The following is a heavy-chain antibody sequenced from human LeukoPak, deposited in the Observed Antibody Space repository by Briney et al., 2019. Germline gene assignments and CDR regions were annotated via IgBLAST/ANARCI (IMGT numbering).Heavy chain of an antibody. CDR2: IKQDGSEK. J-gene: IGHJ4*02. D-gene: IGHD3-22*01. CDR1: GFTFSSYW. V-gene: IGHV3-7*01. Sequence: PGGSLRLSCAASGFTFSSYWMSWVRQAPGKGLEWVANIKQDGSEKYYADSVKGRFTISRDNAKNSLYLQMNSLRAEDTAVYYCARDVKAYYYDSSGYYYGIPFDYWGQGTLVTVSS. CDR3: ARDVKAYYYDSSGYYYGIPFDY.